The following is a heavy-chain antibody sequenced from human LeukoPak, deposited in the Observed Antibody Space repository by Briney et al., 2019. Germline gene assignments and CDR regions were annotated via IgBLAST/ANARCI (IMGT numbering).Heavy chain of an antibody. Sequence: GGSLRLSCAASGFTFSAYGMHWVRQAPGKGLEWVAVISYDGSDKNTADSVKGRFTVSRDNSKNSLYLHMNSLRAEDTAVYYCAKARTSGSNHFDSWGQGTLVTVSS. CDR1: GFTFSAYG. CDR2: ISYDGSDK. D-gene: IGHD1-26*01. CDR3: AKARTSGSNHFDS. J-gene: IGHJ4*02. V-gene: IGHV3-30*18.